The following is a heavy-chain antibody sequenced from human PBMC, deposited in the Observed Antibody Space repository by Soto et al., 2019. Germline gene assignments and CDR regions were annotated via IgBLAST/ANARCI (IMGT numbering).Heavy chain of an antibody. CDR2: INSDGSTT. CDR3: GRDRSYSVDY. V-gene: IGHV3-74*01. J-gene: IGHJ4*02. Sequence: EVQLVESGGGLVQPGGSLRLSCAASGFTFSNSWMHWVRQGPGKGLVWVSHINSDGSTTTYADPVKGRFTISRDNAKNTVYLQMNSLRAEDTAVYYCGRDRSYSVDYWAQGALVTVSS. CDR1: GFTFSNSW. D-gene: IGHD3-10*01.